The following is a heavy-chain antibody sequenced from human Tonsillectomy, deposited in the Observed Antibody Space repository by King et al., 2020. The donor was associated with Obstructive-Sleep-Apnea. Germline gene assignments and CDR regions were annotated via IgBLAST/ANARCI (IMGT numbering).Heavy chain of an antibody. CDR3: AKDICTNGVCTYDY. Sequence: VQLVESGGGLVQPGGSLRLSCAASGFTFNSYAMNWVRQAPGKGLEWGSGVSGSGDNNFYADSVKGRFTISRDNSNRTLYLQMNSLRAEDTDVYYCAKDICTNGVCTYDYWGQGTLVTVSS. V-gene: IGHV3-23*04. CDR2: VSGSGDNN. D-gene: IGHD2-8*01. CDR1: GFTFNSYA. J-gene: IGHJ4*02.